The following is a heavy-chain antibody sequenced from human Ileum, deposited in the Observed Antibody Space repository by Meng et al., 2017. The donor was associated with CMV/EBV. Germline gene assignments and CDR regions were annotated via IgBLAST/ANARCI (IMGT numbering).Heavy chain of an antibody. J-gene: IGHJ4*02. Sequence: GESLKISCAASGFTFSSYAMSWVRQAPGKGLEWVSAISGSGGSTYYADSVKGRFTISRDNSKNTLYLQMNSLRAKDTAVYYCAKATDCSSTSCYTIFGVVNPFDYWGQGTLVTVSS. D-gene: IGHD2-2*02. V-gene: IGHV3-23*01. CDR2: ISGSGGST. CDR3: AKATDCSSTSCYTIFGVVNPFDY. CDR1: GFTFSSYA.